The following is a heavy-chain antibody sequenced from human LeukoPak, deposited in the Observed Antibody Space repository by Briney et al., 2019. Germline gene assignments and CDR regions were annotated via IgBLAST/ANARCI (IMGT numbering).Heavy chain of an antibody. CDR2: IYYSGST. J-gene: IGHJ5*02. D-gene: IGHD1-26*01. Sequence: SETLSLTCAVSGGSISSGGYSWSWIRQPPGKGLEWIGYIYYSGSTNYNPSLKSRVTISVDTSKNQFSLKLSSVTAADTAVYYCARGGNYWPQWWFDPWGRGTLVSVSS. V-gene: IGHV4-61*08. CDR1: GGSISSGGYS. CDR3: ARGGNYWPQWWFDP.